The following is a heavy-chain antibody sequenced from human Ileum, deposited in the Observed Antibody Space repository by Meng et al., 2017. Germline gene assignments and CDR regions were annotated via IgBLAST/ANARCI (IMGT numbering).Heavy chain of an antibody. V-gene: IGHV4-4*02. Sequence: QVQRQGPGPGLVRPSGTPSLTCAVSSGSISSNTYWSWVRQPPGKGLEWIGQISHSGSAYYNPSLKSRVTMSVDKSKSQFSLMLTSVTAADTAIYYCARHGGYSQDFWGQGTLVTVSS. D-gene: IGHD4-23*01. CDR1: SGSISSNTY. J-gene: IGHJ4*02. CDR2: ISHSGSA. CDR3: ARHGGYSQDF.